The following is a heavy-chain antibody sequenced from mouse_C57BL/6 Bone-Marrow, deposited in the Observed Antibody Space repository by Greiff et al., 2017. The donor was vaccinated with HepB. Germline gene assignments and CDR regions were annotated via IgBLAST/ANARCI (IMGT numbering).Heavy chain of an antibody. CDR2: FYPGSGSI. J-gene: IGHJ3*01. Sequence: VKLMESGAELVKPGASVKLSCKASGYTFTEYTIHWVKQRSGQGLEWIGWFYPGSGSIKYNEKFKDKATLTADKSSSTVYMELSRLTSEDSAVYFCARHEALPDYGSSLFAYWGQGTLVTVSA. V-gene: IGHV1-62-2*01. CDR3: ARHEALPDYGSSLFAY. D-gene: IGHD1-1*01. CDR1: GYTFTEYT.